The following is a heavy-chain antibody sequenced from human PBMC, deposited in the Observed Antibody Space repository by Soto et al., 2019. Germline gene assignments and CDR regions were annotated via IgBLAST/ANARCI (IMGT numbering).Heavy chain of an antibody. V-gene: IGHV3-21*01. J-gene: IGHJ4*02. Sequence: PWWSLRLSCAASGFTFSRYSMNWFRQAPGKGLEWVSSISSTTNYIYYADSMKGRFTVSRDNAKNSVYLDMNSLSAEDTAVYYCARESEDLTSNFDYWGQGTLVTVSS. CDR1: GFTFSRYS. CDR2: ISSTTNYI. CDR3: ARESEDLTSNFDY.